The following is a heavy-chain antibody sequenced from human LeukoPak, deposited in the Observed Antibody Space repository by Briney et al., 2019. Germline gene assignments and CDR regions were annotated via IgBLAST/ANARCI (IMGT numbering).Heavy chain of an antibody. CDR3: ARHYYDTSGYYPWYFDY. CDR1: GGSLSSNTYY. V-gene: IGHV4-39*01. J-gene: IGHJ4*02. D-gene: IGHD3-22*01. Sequence: SETLSLTCTVSGGSLSSNTYYWGWICQAPGKGLEWIGSMYYSGRTYYNQSLKSRVTISVDTSKNQFSLKLTSVTAADTAVYYCARHYYDTSGYYPWYFDYWGQGTLVTVSP. CDR2: MYYSGRT.